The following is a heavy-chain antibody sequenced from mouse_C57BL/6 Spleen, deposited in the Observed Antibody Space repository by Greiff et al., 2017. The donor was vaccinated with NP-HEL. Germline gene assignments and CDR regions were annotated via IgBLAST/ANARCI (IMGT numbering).Heavy chain of an antibody. D-gene: IGHD2-5*01. V-gene: IGHV1-64*01. J-gene: IGHJ4*01. CDR1: GYTFTSYW. Sequence: QVQLKQPGAELVKPGASVKLSCKASGYTFTSYWMHWVKQRPGQGLEWIGMIHPNSGSTNYNEKFKSKATLTVDKSSSTAYMQLSSLTSEDSAVYYCARRDYYSNSYAMDYWGQGTSVTVSS. CDR3: ARRDYYSNSYAMDY. CDR2: IHPNSGST.